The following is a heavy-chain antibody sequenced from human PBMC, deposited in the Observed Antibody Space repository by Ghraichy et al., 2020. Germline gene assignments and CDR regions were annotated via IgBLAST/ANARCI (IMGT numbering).Heavy chain of an antibody. CDR1: GGSFSDYD. J-gene: IGHJ4*02. CDR3: AKDTGITMIVVVIAPFDY. Sequence: ETLSLTCAVYGGSFSDYDWTWIRQPPGKGLEWVSAISGSGGSTYYADSVKGRFTISRDNSKNTLYLQMNSLRAEDTAVYYCAKDTGITMIVVVIAPFDYWGQGTLVTVSS. CDR2: ISGSGGST. D-gene: IGHD3-22*01. V-gene: IGHV3-23*01.